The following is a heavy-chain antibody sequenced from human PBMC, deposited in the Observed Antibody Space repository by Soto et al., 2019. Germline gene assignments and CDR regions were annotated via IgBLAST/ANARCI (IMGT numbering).Heavy chain of an antibody. Sequence: GGSLRLSCAASGFTFSSYEMNWVRQAPGKGLEWVSYISSSGSTIYYADSVKGRFTISRDNAKNSLYLQMNSLRAEDTAVYYCARTSLSSPHYYDSSGSLDYWGQGTLVTVSP. CDR2: ISSSGSTI. CDR3: ARTSLSSPHYYDSSGSLDY. J-gene: IGHJ4*02. CDR1: GFTFSSYE. D-gene: IGHD3-22*01. V-gene: IGHV3-48*03.